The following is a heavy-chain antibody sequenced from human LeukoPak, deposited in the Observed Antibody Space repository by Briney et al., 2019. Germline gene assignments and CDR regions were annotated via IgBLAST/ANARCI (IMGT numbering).Heavy chain of an antibody. Sequence: PGGSLRLSCAASGFTFSSYWMSWVRQAPGKGLEWVSYISSSYNTIYYADSVKGRFTISRDNAKNSLYLQVHSLRDEDTAVYYCARMFAATGDYWGQGTLVTVSS. CDR1: GFTFSSYW. J-gene: IGHJ4*02. V-gene: IGHV3-48*02. CDR2: ISSSYNTI. CDR3: ARMFAATGDY. D-gene: IGHD6-25*01.